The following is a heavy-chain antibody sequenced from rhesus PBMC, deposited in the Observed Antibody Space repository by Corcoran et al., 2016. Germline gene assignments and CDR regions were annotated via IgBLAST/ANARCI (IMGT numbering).Heavy chain of an antibody. Sequence: QVQLQESGPGLVKPLETLSLTCAVSGDSVSSYLWSWVRQPPGKGLEWIGYIYGRGGGTNYHPSLNRAVTLSVDTSRNQFSLKLNAVTAADTAVYYCAKYHGSENDWRYNRFDVWGAGVLVTVSS. J-gene: IGHJ5-1*01. V-gene: IGHV4S11*01. D-gene: IGHD1-14*01. CDR3: AKYHGSENDWRYNRFDV. CDR2: IYGRGGGT. CDR1: GDSVSSYL.